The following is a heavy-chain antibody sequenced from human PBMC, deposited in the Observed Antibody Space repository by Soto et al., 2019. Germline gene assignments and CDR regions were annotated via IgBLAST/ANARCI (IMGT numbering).Heavy chain of an antibody. CDR2: ISGSGNTI. CDR1: GFTFSTNA. CDR3: AKVGYDTFGYYLRSFDC. D-gene: IGHD2-2*03. J-gene: IGHJ4*02. V-gene: IGHV3-23*01. Sequence: PGGSLRLSCATSGFTFSTNAMGWVRQAPGMGLEFVSLISGSGNTIYYADSVKGRFTISRDNSMSTVSLQMNSPRAEDTAVYYCAKVGYDTFGYYLRSFDCWDQGTLVTVSS.